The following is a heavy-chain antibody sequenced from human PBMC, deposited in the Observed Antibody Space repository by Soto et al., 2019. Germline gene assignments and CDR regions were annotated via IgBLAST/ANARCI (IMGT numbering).Heavy chain of an antibody. J-gene: IGHJ6*03. Sequence: SETLSLTCAVYSGSFSGYHWNWIRQPPGKGLEWIGEINHSGGTNYYPSLKSRVTISVDTSKNQFSLELSSVIAADTAVYYCARGIYGSGVRRGHCYRGVWGRGTTGIASS. CDR2: INHSGGT. CDR1: SGSFSGYH. D-gene: IGHD3-10*01. CDR3: ARGIYGSGVRRGHCYRGV. V-gene: IGHV4-34*01.